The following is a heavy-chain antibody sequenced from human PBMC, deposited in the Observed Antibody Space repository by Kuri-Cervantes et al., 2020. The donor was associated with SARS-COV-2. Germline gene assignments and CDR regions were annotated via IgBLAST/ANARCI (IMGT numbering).Heavy chain of an antibody. CDR2: ISAYNGNT. V-gene: IGHV1-18*04. CDR1: EYTFTSYY. J-gene: IGHJ4*02. CDR3: ARKFWSGYLLDY. Sequence: ASVKVSCKASEYTFTSYYMHWVRQAPGQGLEWMGWISAYNGNTNYAQKLQGRVTMTTDTSTSTAYMELRSLRSDDTAVYYCARKFWSGYLLDYRGQGTLVTVSS. D-gene: IGHD3-3*01.